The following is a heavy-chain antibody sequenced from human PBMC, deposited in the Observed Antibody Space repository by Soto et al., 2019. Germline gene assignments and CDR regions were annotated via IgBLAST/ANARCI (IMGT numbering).Heavy chain of an antibody. CDR3: ARGRDKLDWFDP. V-gene: IGHV3-53*01. J-gene: IGHJ5*02. CDR2: IYSGGGT. CDR1: GFIVSSNY. Sequence: EVQLVESGGGLIQPGGSLRLSCAASGFIVSSNYMSWVRQAPGKGLEWVSIIYSGGGTYYADSVKGRFTISRDHSKNTVYLQVNSLRADDTAVYYCARGRDKLDWFDPWGQGTQVTVSS. D-gene: IGHD3-16*02.